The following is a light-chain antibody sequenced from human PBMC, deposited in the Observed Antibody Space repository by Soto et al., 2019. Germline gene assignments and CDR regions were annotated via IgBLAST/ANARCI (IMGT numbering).Light chain of an antibody. V-gene: IGKV1-33*01. CDR3: QQDEVFRIT. J-gene: IGKJ5*01. CDR1: QSISIY. Sequence: SSLCSSVGDRDKITCRASQSISIYLNWYQQKPGKAPKLLIYDASNMETGVPSTFTGICSGTDFTFTISCVQPEDIATYYCQQDEVFRITFSQGTRLDIK. CDR2: DAS.